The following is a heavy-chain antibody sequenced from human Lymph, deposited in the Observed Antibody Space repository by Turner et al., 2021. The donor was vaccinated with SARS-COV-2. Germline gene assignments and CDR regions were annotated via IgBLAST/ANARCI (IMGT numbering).Heavy chain of an antibody. J-gene: IGHJ4*02. V-gene: IGHV3-33*01. CDR2: IWYDGSNK. CDR3: ARDLRFGELPAADH. D-gene: IGHD3-10*01. CDR1: GFTFSSYG. Sequence: QVQLVESGGGVVQPGRSLRLSCAASGFTFSSYGMHWVRQAPGKGLEWVAFIWYDGSNKYYADSVKGRFTISRDNSKNTLYLQMNSLRAEDTAVYYCARDLRFGELPAADHWGQGTLVTVSS.